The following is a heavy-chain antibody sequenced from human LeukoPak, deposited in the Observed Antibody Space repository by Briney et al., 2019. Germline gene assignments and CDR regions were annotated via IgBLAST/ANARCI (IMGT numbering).Heavy chain of an antibody. CDR1: GGSIRSSYYY. CDR2: IYDSGST. Sequence: SETLSLTCTVSGGSIRSSYYYWGWIRQPPGKGLEWIGSIYDSGSTYYNPSLKSRVTISVDTSKNQFSPKLSSVTAADTAVYYCAREGPITGISGYGAFDIWGQGTMVTVSS. CDR3: AREGPITGISGYGAFDI. V-gene: IGHV4-39*07. J-gene: IGHJ3*02. D-gene: IGHD1-20*01.